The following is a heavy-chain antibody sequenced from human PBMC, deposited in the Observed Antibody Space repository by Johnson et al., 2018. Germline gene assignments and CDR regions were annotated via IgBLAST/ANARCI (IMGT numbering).Heavy chain of an antibody. CDR1: GFTFSSYS. CDR3: ATLPRDYYGSGSYQNWFDP. V-gene: IGHV3-21*01. Sequence: VQLVQSGGGVVQPGRSLRLSCAASGFTFSSYSMNWVRQAPGKGLEWVSSISSSSSYIYYADSVKGRFTISRDNAKDSLYLQMNSLRAEDPAVYYCATLPRDYYGSGSYQNWFDPWGQGTLVTVSS. D-gene: IGHD3-10*01. J-gene: IGHJ5*02. CDR2: ISSSSSYI.